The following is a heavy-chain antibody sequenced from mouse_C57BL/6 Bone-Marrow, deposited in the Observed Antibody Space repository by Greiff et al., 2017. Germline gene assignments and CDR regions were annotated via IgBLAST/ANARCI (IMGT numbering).Heavy chain of an antibody. CDR3: ARGTTVPQFAY. CDR2: ILPGSGST. CDR1: GYTFTSYW. J-gene: IGHJ3*01. V-gene: IGHV1-9*01. Sequence: QVQLQQPGTELVKPGASVKLSCKASGYTFTSYWMHWVKQRPGQGLEWIGEILPGSGSTNYNEKFKGKATFTADTSSNTAYMQLSSLTTEDSAIYYCARGTTVPQFAYWGQGTLVTVSA. D-gene: IGHD1-1*01.